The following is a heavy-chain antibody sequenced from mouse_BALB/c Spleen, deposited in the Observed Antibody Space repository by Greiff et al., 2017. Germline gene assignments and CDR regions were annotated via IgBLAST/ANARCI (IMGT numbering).Heavy chain of an antibody. V-gene: IGHV7-3*02. Sequence: EVQGVESGGGLVQPGGSLRLSCATSGFTFTDYYMSWVRQPPGKALEWLGFIRNKANGYTTEYSASVKGRFTISRDNSQSILYLQMNTLRAEDSATYYCARDMGVRYGSSYEAMDYWGQGTSVTVSS. CDR2: IRNKANGYTT. D-gene: IGHD1-1*01. CDR3: ARDMGVRYGSSYEAMDY. J-gene: IGHJ4*01. CDR1: GFTFTDYY.